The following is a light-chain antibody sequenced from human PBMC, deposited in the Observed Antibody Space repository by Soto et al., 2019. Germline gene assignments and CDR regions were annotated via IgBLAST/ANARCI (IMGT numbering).Light chain of an antibody. CDR1: SSDVGGYNY. CDR2: EVT. J-gene: IGLJ2*01. V-gene: IGLV2-14*01. CDR3: SSYTSSRIVV. Sequence: QSALTQPASVSGSPGQSITISCTGTSSDVGGYNYVSWYQQHPGKAPKLMIYEVTNRPSGVSNRFSGSKSGNTASLTISGLQAEDESDYYCSSYTSSRIVVFGGGTQLTVL.